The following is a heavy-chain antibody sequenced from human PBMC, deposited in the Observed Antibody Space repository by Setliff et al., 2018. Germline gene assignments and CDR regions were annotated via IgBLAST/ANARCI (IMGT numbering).Heavy chain of an antibody. CDR1: GFTFSSYW. CDR2: INSDGSST. D-gene: IGHD7-27*01. J-gene: IGHJ4*02. Sequence: GGSLSLSCAASGFTFSSYWMHWVRQAPGKGLVWVSRINSDGSSTSYADSVKGRFTISRDNAKNTLYLQMNSLRAEDTAVYYCARARGNWGPVDYWGQGTLVTVSS. CDR3: ARARGNWGPVDY. V-gene: IGHV3-74*01.